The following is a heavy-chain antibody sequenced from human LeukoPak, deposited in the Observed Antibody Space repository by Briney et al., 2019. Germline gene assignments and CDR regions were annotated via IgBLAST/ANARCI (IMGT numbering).Heavy chain of an antibody. CDR3: ARDRWELRFYYYYYMDV. Sequence: PGGSLRLSCAASGFTFSDYYMSWIRQAPGEGLEWVSYISSSGSTIYYADSVKGRFTISRDNAKNSLYLQMNSLRAEDTAVYYCARDRWELRFYYYYYMDVWGKGTTVTVSS. V-gene: IGHV3-11*04. J-gene: IGHJ6*03. CDR1: GFTFSDYY. D-gene: IGHD1-26*01. CDR2: ISSSGSTI.